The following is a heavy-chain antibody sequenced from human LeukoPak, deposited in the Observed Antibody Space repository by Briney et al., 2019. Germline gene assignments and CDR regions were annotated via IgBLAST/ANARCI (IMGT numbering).Heavy chain of an antibody. CDR1: GFTFSSYD. Sequence: GGSLRLSCAASGFTFSSYDMHWVRQATGKGLEWVSAIGTAGDTYYPGSVKGRFTISREDAKNSLYLQMNSLRAGDTAVYYCARGGNRYCSGGSCYMFDYWGQGTLVTVSS. V-gene: IGHV3-13*01. J-gene: IGHJ4*02. CDR3: ARGGNRYCSGGSCYMFDY. D-gene: IGHD2-15*01. CDR2: IGTAGDT.